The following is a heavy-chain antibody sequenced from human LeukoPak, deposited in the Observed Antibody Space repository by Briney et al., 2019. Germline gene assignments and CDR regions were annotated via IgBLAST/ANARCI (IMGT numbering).Heavy chain of an antibody. J-gene: IGHJ4*02. D-gene: IGHD6-6*01. CDR3: ANSLSTIAARLGY. Sequence: ASVKVSCKASGYTFASYDINWLRQATGQGLEWMGWMNPNSGNTGYAQKFQGRVTMTRNTSISTAYMELSSLRSEDTAVYYCANSLSTIAARLGYWGQGTLVTVSS. V-gene: IGHV1-8*01. CDR2: MNPNSGNT. CDR1: GYTFASYD.